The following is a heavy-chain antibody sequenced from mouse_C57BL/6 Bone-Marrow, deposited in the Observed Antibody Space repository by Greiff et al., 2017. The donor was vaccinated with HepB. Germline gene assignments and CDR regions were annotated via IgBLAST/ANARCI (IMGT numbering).Heavy chain of an antibody. CDR1: GYTFTDYY. J-gene: IGHJ2*01. D-gene: IGHD2-2*01. CDR2: INPNNGGT. Sequence: VHVKQSGPELVKPGASVKIPCKASGYTFTDYYMDWVKQSPGKSLEWIGDINPNNGGTIYNQKFKGKATLTVDKSSSTAYMELRSLTSEDTAVYYCARSGYPGFDYWGQGTTLTVSS. CDR3: ARSGYPGFDY. V-gene: IGHV1-18*01.